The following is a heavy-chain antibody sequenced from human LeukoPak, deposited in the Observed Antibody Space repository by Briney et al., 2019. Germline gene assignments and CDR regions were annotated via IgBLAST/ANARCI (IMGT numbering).Heavy chain of an antibody. CDR2: IKQDGSEK. CDR1: GFTFSSYG. V-gene: IGHV3-7*01. J-gene: IGHJ4*02. CDR3: ARDMSITIFGVVIGNDY. Sequence: GGSLRLSCAASGFTFSSYGMHWVRQAPGKGLEWVANIKQDGSEKYYVDFVKGRFTISRDNAKNSLYLQMNSLRAEDTAVYYCARDMSITIFGVVIGNDYWGQGTLVTVSS. D-gene: IGHD3-3*01.